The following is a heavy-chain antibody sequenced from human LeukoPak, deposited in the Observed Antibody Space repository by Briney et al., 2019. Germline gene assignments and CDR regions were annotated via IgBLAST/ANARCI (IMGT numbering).Heavy chain of an antibody. J-gene: IGHJ4*02. CDR3: ARDVYCGGDCSYFDS. CDR1: GLTFGSYG. D-gene: IGHD2-21*02. CDR2: IYSSGST. V-gene: IGHV4-59*01. Sequence: GSLRLSCTASGLTFGSYGMNWTRQPPGKGLEWIGYIYSSGSTNYNPSLKSRVTLSLDTSRNQFSLKLTSVTAADTAVYYCARDVYCGGDCSYFDSWGQGTLVTVSS.